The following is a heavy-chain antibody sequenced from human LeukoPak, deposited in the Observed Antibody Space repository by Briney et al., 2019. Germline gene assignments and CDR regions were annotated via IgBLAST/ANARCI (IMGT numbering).Heavy chain of an antibody. D-gene: IGHD6-6*01. CDR3: ARRGGSSSRRSPIDY. CDR1: GFTFDVYT. CDR2: IKQDGSQR. V-gene: IGHV3-7*01. Sequence: GGSLRLSCAASGFTFDVYTMHGVPRAPGRGPEWVANIKQDGSQRYYVDSVRGRFTISRDNAKNSLFLQMNGLRAEDTAVYYCARRGGSSSRRSPIDYWGQGTLVTVSS. J-gene: IGHJ4*02.